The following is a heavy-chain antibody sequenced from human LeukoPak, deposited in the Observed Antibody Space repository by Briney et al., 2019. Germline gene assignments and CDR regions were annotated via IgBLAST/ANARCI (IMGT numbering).Heavy chain of an antibody. V-gene: IGHV4-59*01. CDR3: ARDSSTGEFDY. J-gene: IGHJ4*02. D-gene: IGHD7-27*01. CDR1: GGSINSYY. CDR2: IYYSGSP. Sequence: PSETLSLTCTVSGGSINSYYWNWIRQSPGKGLEWIGYIYYSGSPNYNPSLKSRVTISIDTSKNQFSLKLSSVTAADTAVYYCARDSSTGEFDYWGQGTLVTVSS.